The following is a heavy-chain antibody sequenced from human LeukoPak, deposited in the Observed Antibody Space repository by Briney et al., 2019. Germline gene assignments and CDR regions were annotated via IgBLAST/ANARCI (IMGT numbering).Heavy chain of an antibody. Sequence: PGGSLRLSCAASGFSVSSSYMSWVRQAPGKGLEWVSVIYSGGYIYYADSVKCRFTISRDNSKNTLYLQMNNLRVQDTAVYYCAREISLIPATGYYCDYWGQGTLVTVSS. CDR2: IYSGGYI. V-gene: IGHV3-53*01. D-gene: IGHD1-1*01. J-gene: IGHJ4*02. CDR1: GFSVSSSY. CDR3: AREISLIPATGYYCDY.